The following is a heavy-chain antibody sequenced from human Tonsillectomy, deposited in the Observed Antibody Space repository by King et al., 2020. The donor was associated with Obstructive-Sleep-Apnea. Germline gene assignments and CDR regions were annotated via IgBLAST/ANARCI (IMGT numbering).Heavy chain of an antibody. CDR3: GRYCSTSSCYAGVGGYYYYYEMDV. J-gene: IGHJ6*02. CDR2: ITGSGGST. V-gene: IGHV3-23*04. Sequence: DVQLVESGGGLVQPGGSLRLSCAASGFTFSSYAMSWVRQAPGKGLEWVSSITGSGGSTYYADSVKGRFTISRDNSKDTLYLQMNSLRAEDTAVYYCGRYCSTSSCYAGVGGYYYYYEMDVWGQGTTVTVSS. CDR1: GFTFSSYA. D-gene: IGHD2-2*01.